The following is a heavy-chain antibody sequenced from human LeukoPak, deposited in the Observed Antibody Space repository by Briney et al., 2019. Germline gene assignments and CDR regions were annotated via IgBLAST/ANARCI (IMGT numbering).Heavy chain of an antibody. CDR3: ARVEGATRGYFDL. V-gene: IGHV4-4*07. D-gene: IGHD1-26*01. CDR2: IHTTGNT. CDR1: GGSISSYY. J-gene: IGHJ2*01. Sequence: SETLSLTCTVSGGSISSYYWSWIRQPPGKGLEWIGRIHTTGNTNYNPSLKSRLSMSVDTSMNQFSLRLSSVTAADTAVYYCARVEGATRGYFDLWGRGTLVTVSS.